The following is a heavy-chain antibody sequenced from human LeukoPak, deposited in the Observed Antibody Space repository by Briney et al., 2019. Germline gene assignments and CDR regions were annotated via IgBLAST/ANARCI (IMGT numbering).Heavy chain of an antibody. J-gene: IGHJ4*02. V-gene: IGHV3-33*01. CDR2: IWYDGSNK. D-gene: IGHD6-19*01. CDR3: AREYGWTAFDY. Sequence: GRSLRLSCAASGFTFSSYDMHWVRQAPGKGLEWVAVIWYDGSNKYYADSVKGRFTISRDNSKNTLYLQMNSLRAEDTAVYYCAREYGWTAFDYWGQGTLVTVSS. CDR1: GFTFSSYD.